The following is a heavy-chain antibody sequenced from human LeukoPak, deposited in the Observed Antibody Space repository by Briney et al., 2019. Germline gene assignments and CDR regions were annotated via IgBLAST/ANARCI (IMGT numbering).Heavy chain of an antibody. CDR2: IYHSGST. J-gene: IGHJ4*02. CDR3: ARVGSSGYYFDY. CDR1: GYSISSGYY. D-gene: IGHD3-22*01. V-gene: IGHV4-38-2*02. Sequence: SETLSLTCTVSGYSISSGYYWGWIRQPPGKGLEWIGSIYHSGSTYYNPSLKSRVTISVDTSKNQFSLKLSSVTAADTAVYYCARVGSSGYYFDYWGQGTLVTVSS.